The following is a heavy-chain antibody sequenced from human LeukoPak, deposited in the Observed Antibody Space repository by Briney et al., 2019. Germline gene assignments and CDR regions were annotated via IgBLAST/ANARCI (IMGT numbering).Heavy chain of an antibody. CDR1: GFTLSSYA. J-gene: IGHJ6*04. CDR2: TSSSDAGT. D-gene: IGHD3-10*02. Sequence: GSLRLSCAASGFTLSSYAMSWVRQAPGKGLEWVSATSSSDAGTYYAESVRGRFTISRDNAKNSLYLQMNSLRAEDTAVYYCAELGITMIGGVWGKGTTVTISS. V-gene: IGHV3-23*01. CDR3: AELGITMIGGV.